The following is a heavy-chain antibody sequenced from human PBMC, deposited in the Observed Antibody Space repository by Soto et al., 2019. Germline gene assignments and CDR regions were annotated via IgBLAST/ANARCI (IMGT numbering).Heavy chain of an antibody. Sequence: EVQLLESGGGLVEPGGSLRLSCAASGFTFSNYAMSWVRRAPGKGLEWVSAIDARSGGTYYADSVKGRFTISRDNSYNTLYLQMTTLRADDTAVYYCAKGYYDIPFDYWGQGTLVTVSS. CDR3: AKGYYDIPFDY. J-gene: IGHJ4*02. CDR2: IDARSGGT. V-gene: IGHV3-23*01. D-gene: IGHD3-9*01. CDR1: GFTFSNYA.